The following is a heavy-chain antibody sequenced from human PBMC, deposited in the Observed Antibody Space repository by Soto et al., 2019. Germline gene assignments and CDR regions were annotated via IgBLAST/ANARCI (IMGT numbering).Heavy chain of an antibody. D-gene: IGHD1-26*01. CDR2: IDPSDSYT. CDR3: ARHGGSYSETNYGMDV. J-gene: IGHJ6*02. V-gene: IGHV5-10-1*01. Sequence: GESLKISCKGSGYSFTSYWISWVRQMPGKGLEWMGRIDPSDSYTNYSPSFQGHVTISADKSISTAHLQWSSLKASDTAMYYCARHGGSYSETNYGMDVWGQGTTVTVSS. CDR1: GYSFTSYW.